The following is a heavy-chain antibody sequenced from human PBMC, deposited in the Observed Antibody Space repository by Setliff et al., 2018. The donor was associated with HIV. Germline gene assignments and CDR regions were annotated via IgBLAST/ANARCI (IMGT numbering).Heavy chain of an antibody. J-gene: IGHJ6*02. CDR1: GGTFSSYI. Sequence: ASVKVSCKASGGTFSSYITAWVRQAPGQGLEWMGGIHPIFGTTNYARDFMGRVSITADESTNTAYMELSSLRSEDTAIYYCARPAVLISTDYYYYMDVWGQGTTVTV. D-gene: IGHD6-19*01. CDR2: IHPIFGTT. CDR3: ARPAVLISTDYYYYMDV. V-gene: IGHV1-69*13.